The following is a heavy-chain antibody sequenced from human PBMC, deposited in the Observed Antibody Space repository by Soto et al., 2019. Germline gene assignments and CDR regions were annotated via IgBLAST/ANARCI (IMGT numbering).Heavy chain of an antibody. CDR1: GYCISSGYY. Sequence: SETLSLTCAVSGYCISSGYYWGWIRQPPGKGLEWIGSIYHSGSTYYNPSLKSRVTISVDTSKNQFSLKLSSVTAADTAVYYCATRLNYYDSSGYDYWGQGTLVTVSS. D-gene: IGHD3-22*01. CDR2: IYHSGST. CDR3: ATRLNYYDSSGYDY. J-gene: IGHJ4*02. V-gene: IGHV4-38-2*01.